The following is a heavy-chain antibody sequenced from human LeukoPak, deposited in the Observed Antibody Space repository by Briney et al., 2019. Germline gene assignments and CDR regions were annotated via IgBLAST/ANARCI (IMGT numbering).Heavy chain of an antibody. V-gene: IGHV4-39*07. J-gene: IGHJ4*02. Sequence: SETLSLTCTVSGGSISSSSYYWGWIRQPPGKGLEWIGSIYYSGSTYYNPSLKSRVTISVDTSKNQFSLKLSSVTAADTAVYYCARLMGGYSGYVYFDYWGQGTLVTVSS. CDR3: ARLMGGYSGYVYFDY. CDR2: IYYSGST. D-gene: IGHD5-12*01. CDR1: GGSISSSSYY.